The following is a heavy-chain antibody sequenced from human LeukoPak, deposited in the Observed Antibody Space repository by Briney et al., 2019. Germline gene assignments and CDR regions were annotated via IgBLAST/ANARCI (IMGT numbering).Heavy chain of an antibody. D-gene: IGHD3-22*01. V-gene: IGHV4-59*02. Sequence: GSLRLSCAASGFTVSSNYMSWVRQAPGKGLEWVAHIYHAGSTHDNPSLRGRVAISLDTSANQFSLRLSSVTAADTAVYFCARATHYSASTGGPYMDVWGQGTTVTVSS. CDR2: IYHAGST. J-gene: IGHJ6*03. CDR3: ARATHYSASTGGPYMDV. CDR1: GFTVSSNY.